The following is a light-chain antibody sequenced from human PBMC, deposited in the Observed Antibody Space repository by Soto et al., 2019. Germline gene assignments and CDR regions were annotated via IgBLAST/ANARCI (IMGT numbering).Light chain of an antibody. J-gene: IGKJ3*01. CDR1: QSVSSSY. V-gene: IGKV3-20*01. CDR3: QQYGSSPLT. Sequence: EIVLTQSPATLSLSPWERATLSCRASQSVSSSYLAWYQQKPGQAPRLLIYGASSRATGIPDRFSGSGSGTDFTLTISRLEPEDFAVYYCQQYGSSPLTFGPGTKVDIK. CDR2: GAS.